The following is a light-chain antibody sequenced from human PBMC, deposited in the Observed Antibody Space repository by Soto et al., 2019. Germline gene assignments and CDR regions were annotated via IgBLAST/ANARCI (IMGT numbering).Light chain of an antibody. V-gene: IGKV1-39*01. CDR3: QRSYRSIS. Sequence: DIQMTQSPSSLFASVGDRVTITCRASQSISAYLNWYQQRPGKAPSLLIYAATRFHSGVPSRFSGTGSGTDFTLSISSLHPEDFATYYCQRSYRSISFGQGTRLEMK. CDR1: QSISAY. J-gene: IGKJ5*01. CDR2: AAT.